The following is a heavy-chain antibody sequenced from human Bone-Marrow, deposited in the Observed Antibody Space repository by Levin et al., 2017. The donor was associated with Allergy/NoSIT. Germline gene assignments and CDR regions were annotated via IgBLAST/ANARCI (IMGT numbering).Heavy chain of an antibody. V-gene: IGHV3-48*01. CDR2: ISSSSSTI. D-gene: IGHD6-13*01. Sequence: LSLTCAASGFTFSTYGMDWVHQAPGKGLEWVSYISSSSSTINYADSVKGRFTISRDNAKNSLYLQMNSLRAEDTAVYYCARGGSSRPDYWGQGTLVTVSS. J-gene: IGHJ4*02. CDR3: ARGGSSRPDY. CDR1: GFTFSTYG.